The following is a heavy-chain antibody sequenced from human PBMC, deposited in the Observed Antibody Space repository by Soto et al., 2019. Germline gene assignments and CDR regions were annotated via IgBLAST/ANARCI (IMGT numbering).Heavy chain of an antibody. D-gene: IGHD4-17*01. CDR2: IYANDNS. V-gene: IGHV2-5*01. CDR3: AHRHYGDYDY. J-gene: IGHJ4*02. Sequence: QITLRESGPTLLEPTQTLTLTCTFSGFSLTTSGVGVGWIRQPPGKALVWLALIYANDNSLYSPSLMSRLTITKHTSKNQVVLIMTNMDPVDTATSYCAHRHYGDYDYWGQGTLVTVSS. CDR1: GFSLTTSGVG.